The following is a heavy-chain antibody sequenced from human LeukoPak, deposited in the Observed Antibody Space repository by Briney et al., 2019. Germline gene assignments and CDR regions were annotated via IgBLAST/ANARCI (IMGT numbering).Heavy chain of an antibody. Sequence: GASVKVSCKASGYTFTGYYMHWVRQAPGQGLEWMGWINPNSGVTNYAQKFQGRVTMTRDTSTSTVYMELSSLRSEDTAVYYCARGVIFDYWGQGTLVNVSS. D-gene: IGHD3-10*01. V-gene: IGHV1-2*02. J-gene: IGHJ4*02. CDR2: INPNSGVT. CDR1: GYTFTGYY. CDR3: ARGVIFDY.